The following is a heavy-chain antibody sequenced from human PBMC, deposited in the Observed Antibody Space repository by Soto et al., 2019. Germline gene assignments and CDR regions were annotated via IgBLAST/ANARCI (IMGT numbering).Heavy chain of an antibody. CDR2: ISAYNGNT. Sequence: ASVKVSCKASGYTFTSYGISWVRQAPGQGLEWMGWISAYNGNTNYAQKLQGRVTMTTDTSTSTAYMELRSLRSDDTAVYYCARVSADYDILPFDYWGQGTLVTAPQ. CDR3: ARVSADYDILPFDY. D-gene: IGHD3-9*01. V-gene: IGHV1-18*01. J-gene: IGHJ4*02. CDR1: GYTFTSYG.